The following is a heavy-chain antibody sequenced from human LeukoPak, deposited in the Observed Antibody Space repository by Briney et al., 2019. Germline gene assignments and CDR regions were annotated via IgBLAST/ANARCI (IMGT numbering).Heavy chain of an antibody. Sequence: PGGSLRLSCAASGFTFIDYYMSWIRQAPGKGLEWVAYITSSGDDIYYAESVKGRFTISRDNAKNALFLRMSSLRVEDTATYYCASDIVATSGDFWGQGTLVSVSS. J-gene: IGHJ4*02. CDR1: GFTFIDYY. V-gene: IGHV3-11*01. CDR2: ITSSGDDI. CDR3: ASDIVATSGDF. D-gene: IGHD5-12*01.